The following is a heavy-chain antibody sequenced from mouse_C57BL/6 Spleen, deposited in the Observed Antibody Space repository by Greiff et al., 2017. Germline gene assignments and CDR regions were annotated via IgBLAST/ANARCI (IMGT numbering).Heavy chain of an antibody. Sequence: QVQLQQPGAELVKPGASVKLSCKASGYTFTSYWMHWVKQRPGQGLEWIGMIHPNSGSTNYNEKFKSKATLTVDKSSSTAYMQLSSLTSEDSAVYYCARYDYGSSSAMDYWGQGTSVTVSS. J-gene: IGHJ4*01. CDR3: ARYDYGSSSAMDY. V-gene: IGHV1-64*01. D-gene: IGHD1-1*01. CDR1: GYTFTSYW. CDR2: IHPNSGST.